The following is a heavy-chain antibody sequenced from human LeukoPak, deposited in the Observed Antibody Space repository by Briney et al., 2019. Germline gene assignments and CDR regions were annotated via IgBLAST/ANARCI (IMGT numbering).Heavy chain of an antibody. Sequence: SETLSLTCGVYGGSSSGHYWTWIRQPPGKGLEWIGEINHLGSTDYNPSLKSRVTISVDTSKNHFSLKLRSVTAADTAVYYCASPATGNKNGFDYWGRGTLVTVSS. D-gene: IGHD6-13*01. V-gene: IGHV4-34*01. CDR2: INHLGST. CDR3: ASPATGNKNGFDY. CDR1: GGSSSGHY. J-gene: IGHJ4*02.